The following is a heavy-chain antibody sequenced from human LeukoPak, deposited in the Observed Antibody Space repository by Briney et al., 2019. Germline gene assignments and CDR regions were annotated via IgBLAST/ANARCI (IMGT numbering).Heavy chain of an antibody. Sequence: SETLSLTCTVSGGSISSSSYYWGWIRQPPGKGLEWIGSIYYSGSTYYNPSLKSRVTISVDTSKNQFSLKLSSVTAADTAVYYCARPNSIAVADIDYWGQGTLVTVSS. CDR1: GGSISSSSYY. CDR2: IYYSGST. V-gene: IGHV4-39*01. CDR3: ARPNSIAVADIDY. J-gene: IGHJ4*02. D-gene: IGHD6-19*01.